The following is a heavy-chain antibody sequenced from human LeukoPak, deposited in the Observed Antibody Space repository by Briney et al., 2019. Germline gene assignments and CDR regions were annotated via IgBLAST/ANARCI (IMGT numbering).Heavy chain of an antibody. CDR1: GFTFSDYY. Sequence: TTGGSLRLSCAASGFTFSDYYMSWIRQAPGKGLEWVSYISSSGSTIYYADSGKGRFTISRDNAKNSLYLQMNSLRAEDTAVYYCARSSLLWFGELTHLDYWGQGTLVTVSS. CDR3: ARSSLLWFGELTHLDY. J-gene: IGHJ4*02. V-gene: IGHV3-11*04. CDR2: ISSSGSTI. D-gene: IGHD3-10*01.